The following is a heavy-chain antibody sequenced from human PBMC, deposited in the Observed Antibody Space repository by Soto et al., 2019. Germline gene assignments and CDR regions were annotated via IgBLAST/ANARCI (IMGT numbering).Heavy chain of an antibody. Sequence: GGSLRLSCAASGFTFSDYYMSWIRQAPGKGLEWVSYISSSGSTIYYADSVKGRFTISRENAKNSLYLQMNSLRAEDTAVYYCARVGNGGIRYYYYMDVWGKGTTVTVSS. CDR1: GFTFSDYY. CDR2: ISSSGSTI. D-gene: IGHD6-13*01. V-gene: IGHV3-11*01. J-gene: IGHJ6*03. CDR3: ARVGNGGIRYYYYMDV.